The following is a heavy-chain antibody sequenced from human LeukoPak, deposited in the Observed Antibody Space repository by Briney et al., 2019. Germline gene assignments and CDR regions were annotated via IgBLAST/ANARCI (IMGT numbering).Heavy chain of an antibody. V-gene: IGHV4-34*01. J-gene: IGHJ5*02. CDR1: GGSFSGYY. CDR2: INHSGST. Sequence: PSETLSLTCAVYGGSFSGYYWSWIRQPPGKGLEWIGEINHSGSTNYNPSLKSRVTISVDTSKNQFSLKLSSVTAADTAVYYCACRPGRIAAAGTYWFDPWGQGTLVTVSS. D-gene: IGHD6-13*01. CDR3: ACRPGRIAAAGTYWFDP.